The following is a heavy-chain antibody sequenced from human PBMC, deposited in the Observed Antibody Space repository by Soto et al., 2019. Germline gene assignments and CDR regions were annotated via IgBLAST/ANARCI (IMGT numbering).Heavy chain of an antibody. V-gene: IGHV4-59*01. CDR3: VGCLMSRAMESFDY. D-gene: IGHD5-18*01. Sequence: PSETLSLTCSVSAGSISRYYWGWVRQSPGEGLEWIAHISYTVDASYNPSLKSRVTISLDTPKNQIALSLMSVTAADTAVYYCVGCLMSRAMESFDYWGQGTLVTVSS. J-gene: IGHJ4*02. CDR2: ISYTVDA. CDR1: AGSISRYY.